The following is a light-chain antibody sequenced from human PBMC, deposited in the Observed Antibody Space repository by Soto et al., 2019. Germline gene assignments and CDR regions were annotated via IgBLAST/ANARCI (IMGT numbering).Light chain of an antibody. CDR1: SSDVGGYKY. CDR3: SSYTSSSTFYV. Sequence: QSALTQPASVSGSPGQSITISCTGTSSDVGGYKYVSWYQQHPGKAPKLMIYEVTNRPSGVSNRFSGSKSGNTASLTISGLQAEDEDDYYCSSYTSSSTFYVFGTGTKVTVL. CDR2: EVT. V-gene: IGLV2-14*01. J-gene: IGLJ1*01.